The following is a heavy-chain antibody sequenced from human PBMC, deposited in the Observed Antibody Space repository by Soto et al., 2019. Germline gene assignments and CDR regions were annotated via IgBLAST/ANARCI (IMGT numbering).Heavy chain of an antibody. CDR3: ATITGSFPDAFDI. D-gene: IGHD1-20*01. CDR1: GGTFSSYT. CDR2: IIPILGIA. V-gene: IGHV1-69*02. Sequence: QVQLVQSGAEVKKPGSSVKVSCKASGGTFSSYTISWVRQAPGQGLEWMGRIIPILGIANYAQKFQGRVTSTADKSTSTAYMELSSLRSEDTAVYYCATITGSFPDAFDIWGQGTMVTVSS. J-gene: IGHJ3*02.